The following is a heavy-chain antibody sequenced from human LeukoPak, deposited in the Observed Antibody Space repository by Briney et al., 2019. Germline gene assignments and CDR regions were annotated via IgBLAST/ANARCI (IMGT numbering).Heavy chain of an antibody. Sequence: VQLVESGGGVVQPGRSLRLSCAASGFTFSSYGMNWVRQAPGKGLEWVSSISSSSSYIYYADSVKGRFTISRDNAKNSLYLQMNSLRAEDTAVYYCAREGDYDILTGYYVDYWGQGTLVTVSS. CDR3: AREGDYDILTGYYVDY. CDR1: GFTFSSYG. J-gene: IGHJ4*02. CDR2: ISSSSSYI. V-gene: IGHV3-21*01. D-gene: IGHD3-9*01.